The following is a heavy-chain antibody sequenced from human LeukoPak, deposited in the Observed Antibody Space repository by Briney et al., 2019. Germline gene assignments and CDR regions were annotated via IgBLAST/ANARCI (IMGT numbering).Heavy chain of an antibody. V-gene: IGHV3-33*01. CDR1: GFTFRSYG. D-gene: IGHD5-18*01. Sequence: GGSLRLSCEASGFTFRSYGMHWVRQAPGKGLEWVAVIWYDGNHEYYADSVKGRFTISRDNSKNTLYLQMNSLRAEDTAVYYCARDPHGYWWFDPWGQGTLVTVSS. CDR3: ARDPHGYWWFDP. J-gene: IGHJ5*02. CDR2: IWYDGNHE.